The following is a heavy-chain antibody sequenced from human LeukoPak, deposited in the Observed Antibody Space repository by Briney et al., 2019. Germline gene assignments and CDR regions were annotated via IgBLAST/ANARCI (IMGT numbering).Heavy chain of an antibody. Sequence: GGSLRLSCAASGFTFSSYSMTWVRQAPGKGLEWVSYISSSSSTIYYADSVKGRFTISRDNAKNSLYLQMNSLRAEDTAVYYCARVEASSSWYYYGMDVWGQGTTVTVSS. CDR1: GFTFSSYS. D-gene: IGHD6-13*01. J-gene: IGHJ6*02. CDR2: ISSSSSTI. CDR3: ARVEASSSWYYYGMDV. V-gene: IGHV3-48*01.